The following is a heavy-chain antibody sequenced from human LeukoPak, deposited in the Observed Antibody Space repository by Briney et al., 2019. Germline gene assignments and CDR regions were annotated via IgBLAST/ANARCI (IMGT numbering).Heavy chain of an antibody. D-gene: IGHD2-21*02. Sequence: SETLSLTCTVSGGSISSYYWSWIRQPPGKGLEWIGYIYYSGSTNYNPSLKSRVTISVDTSKNQFSLKPSSVTAADTAVYYCARHYCGGDCHFDYWGQGTLVTVSS. CDR2: IYYSGST. J-gene: IGHJ4*02. CDR3: ARHYCGGDCHFDY. CDR1: GGSISSYY. V-gene: IGHV4-59*01.